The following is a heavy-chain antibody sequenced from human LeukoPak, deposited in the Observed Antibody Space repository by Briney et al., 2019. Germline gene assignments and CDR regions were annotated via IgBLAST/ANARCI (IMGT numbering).Heavy chain of an antibody. V-gene: IGHV4-34*01. Sequence: SETLSLTCAVYGGSFSGYYWSWIRQPPGKGLEWIGEINHSGSTNYNPSLKSRVTISVDTSKNQFSLKLSSVTAADTAVYYCARGGYCSGGSCYRPSNWFDPWGQGTLVTVSS. CDR1: GGSFSGYY. D-gene: IGHD2-15*01. CDR3: ARGGYCSGGSCYRPSNWFDP. CDR2: INHSGST. J-gene: IGHJ5*02.